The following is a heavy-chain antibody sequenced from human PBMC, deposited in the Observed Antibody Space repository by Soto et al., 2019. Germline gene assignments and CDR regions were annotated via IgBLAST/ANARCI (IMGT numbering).Heavy chain of an antibody. CDR3: ARAVGILPGDYGMAV. V-gene: IGHV1-69*02. CDR2: IIPILGIA. J-gene: IGHJ6*02. CDR1: GGTFSSYT. Sequence: QVQLVQSGAEVKKPGSSVKVSCKASGGTFSSYTISWVRQAPGQGLEWMGRIIPILGIANYAQKFQGRVTITADKSTRTAYMELSSLRSEDTDVYYCARAVGILPGDYGMAVWGQGTTVTVSS. D-gene: IGHD3-9*01.